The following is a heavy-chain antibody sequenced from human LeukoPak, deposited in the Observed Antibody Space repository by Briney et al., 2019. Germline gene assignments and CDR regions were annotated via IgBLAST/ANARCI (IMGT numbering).Heavy chain of an antibody. CDR1: GYTFTGYY. V-gene: IGHV1-2*02. D-gene: IGHD2-15*01. J-gene: IGHJ5*02. CDR3: AREVGLNNWFDP. CDR2: INPNSGGT. Sequence: ASVKVSCKASGYTFTGYYMHWVRQAPGQGLEWMGWINPNSGGTNYAQKFQGRVTMTRDTSTSTAYMELRSLRSDDTAVYYCAREVGLNNWFDPWGQGTLVTVSS.